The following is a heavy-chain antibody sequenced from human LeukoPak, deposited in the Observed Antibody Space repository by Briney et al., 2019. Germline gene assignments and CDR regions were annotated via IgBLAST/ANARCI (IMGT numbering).Heavy chain of an antibody. D-gene: IGHD3-10*01. CDR2: FSGTGGST. V-gene: IGHV3-23*01. Sequence: GGSLRLSCAASGFTFSSYAMSWVRQAPGKGLEWVSAFSGTGGSTYYADSVKGRFTISRDYSKNTLYLQMNSLRAEDTAVYYCAKDNKYYYGSGSYYIFDYWGQGTLVTVSS. CDR1: GFTFSSYA. CDR3: AKDNKYYYGSGSYYIFDY. J-gene: IGHJ4*02.